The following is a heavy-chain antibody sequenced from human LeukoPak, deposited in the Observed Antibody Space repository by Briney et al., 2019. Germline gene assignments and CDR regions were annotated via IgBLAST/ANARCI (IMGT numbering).Heavy chain of an antibody. Sequence: ASVKVSCKASGYPFTTYGIDWVRQAPGQGLEWMGWISTYNGDTNYAQKFQGRVTMTTDTSTNAAYIELRSLTSDDTAAYYCAREWWGYDVLTGDNWFDPWGQGTLVIVSS. V-gene: IGHV1-18*01. CDR1: GYPFTTYG. CDR2: ISTYNGDT. CDR3: AREWWGYDVLTGDNWFDP. D-gene: IGHD3-9*01. J-gene: IGHJ5*02.